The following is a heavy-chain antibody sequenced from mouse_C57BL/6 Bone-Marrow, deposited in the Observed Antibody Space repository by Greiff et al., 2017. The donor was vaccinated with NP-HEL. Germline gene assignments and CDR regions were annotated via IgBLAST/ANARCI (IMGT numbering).Heavy chain of an antibody. CDR2: IYPGSGST. V-gene: IGHV1-55*01. J-gene: IGHJ2*01. D-gene: IGHD3-2*02. CDR1: GYTFTSYW. Sequence: VQLQQPGAELVKPGASVKMSCKASGYTFTSYWITWVKQRPGQGLEWIGDIYPGSGSTNYNEKFKSKATLTVDPSSSTAYMQLSSLTSEDSAVYYCAREDSSGYYFDYWGQGTTLTVSS. CDR3: AREDSSGYYFDY.